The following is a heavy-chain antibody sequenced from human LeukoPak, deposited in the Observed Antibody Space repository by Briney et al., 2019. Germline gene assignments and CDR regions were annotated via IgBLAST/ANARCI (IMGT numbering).Heavy chain of an antibody. J-gene: IGHJ6*03. CDR1: GGFISDTSHY. CDR2: FYKTGDT. V-gene: IGHV4-39*07. Sequence: SETLSLTCNAVGGFISDTSHYWAWIRQPPGKGLEWIGTFYKTGDTYYEPSLKSRVTISGDTSQNHLSLRLTSVTAADTAVYYCARGYYHYYIDVWGKGTTVTVSS. CDR3: ARGYYHYYIDV.